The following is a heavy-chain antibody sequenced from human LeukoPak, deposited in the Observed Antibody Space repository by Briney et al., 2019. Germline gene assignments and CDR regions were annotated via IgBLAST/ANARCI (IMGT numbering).Heavy chain of an antibody. D-gene: IGHD2-15*01. J-gene: IGHJ3*02. CDR3: ARDSRRNCSGGSCYHDAFDI. Sequence: PGRSLRLSCAASGFTFSSYGMHWVRQAPGKGLEWVAVIWYDGSNKYYADSVKGRFTISRDNSKNTLYLQMNSLRAEDTAVYYCARDSRRNCSGGSCYHDAFDIWGQGTMVTVSS. CDR1: GFTFSSYG. V-gene: IGHV3-33*01. CDR2: IWYDGSNK.